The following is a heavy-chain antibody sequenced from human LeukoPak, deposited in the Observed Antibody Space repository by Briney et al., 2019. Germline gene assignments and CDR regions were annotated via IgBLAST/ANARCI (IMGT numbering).Heavy chain of an antibody. J-gene: IGHJ4*02. Sequence: GGSLRLSCAAPGFTFKDFYMSWVRQAPGKGLEWVSYINHLGSQTDYADSVKGRFIISRDNAKNSLSLQMNNLSVGDTAVYYCVRARFTTFVYYWGQGTLVTVSS. CDR2: INHLGSQT. D-gene: IGHD1-14*01. CDR3: VRARFTTFVYY. CDR1: GFTFKDFY. V-gene: IGHV3-11*05.